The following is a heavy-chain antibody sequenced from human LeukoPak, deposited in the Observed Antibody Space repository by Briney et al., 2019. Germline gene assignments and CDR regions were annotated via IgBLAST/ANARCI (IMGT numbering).Heavy chain of an antibody. J-gene: IGHJ3*02. D-gene: IGHD3-10*02. CDR1: GYTFIGYY. Sequence: ASVKVSCKASGYTFIGYYMHWVRQAPGQGLEWMGRIDPDSGGTSYAQKFQGRVTMTRDTSISTAYMELSRLRSDDTAVYYCAIDYVRYAFDIWGQGTMVTVSS. CDR3: AIDYVRYAFDI. CDR2: IDPDSGGT. V-gene: IGHV1-2*02.